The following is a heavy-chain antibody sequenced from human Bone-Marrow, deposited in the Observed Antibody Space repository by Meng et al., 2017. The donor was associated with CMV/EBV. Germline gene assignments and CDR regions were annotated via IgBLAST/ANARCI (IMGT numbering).Heavy chain of an antibody. V-gene: IGHV4-59*01. Sequence: SETLSLTCAVYGGSFSGYYWSWIRQPPGKGLEWIGYIYYSGSTNYNPSLKSRVTISVDTSKNQFSLKLSSVTAADTAVYYCARSATAEWLLFDYCGQGTLVTVSS. D-gene: IGHD3-3*01. CDR3: ARSATAEWLLFDY. CDR1: GGSFSGYY. J-gene: IGHJ4*02. CDR2: IYYSGST.